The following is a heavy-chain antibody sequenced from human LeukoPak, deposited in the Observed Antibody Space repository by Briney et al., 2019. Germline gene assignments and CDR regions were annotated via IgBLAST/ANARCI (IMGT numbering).Heavy chain of an antibody. Sequence: GGSLRLSCAASGFTFDDYAMHWVRQAPGKGLEWVSGISWNSGSIGYADSVKGRFTTSRDNANSTLYLQMDSLTAEDTAVYYCAKVTWGSGLNDYWGQGTLVTVPS. CDR3: AKVTWGSGLNDY. J-gene: IGHJ4*02. CDR2: ISWNSGSI. V-gene: IGHV3-9*01. D-gene: IGHD6-19*01. CDR1: GFTFDDYA.